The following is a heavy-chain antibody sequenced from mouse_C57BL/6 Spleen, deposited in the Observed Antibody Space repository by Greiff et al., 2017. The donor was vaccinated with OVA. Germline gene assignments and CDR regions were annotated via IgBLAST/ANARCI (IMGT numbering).Heavy chain of an antibody. V-gene: IGHV3-6*01. J-gene: IGHJ2*01. Sequence: ESGPGLVKPSQSLSLTCSVTGYSITSGYYWNWIRQFPGNKLEWMGYISYDGSNNYNPSLKNRISITRDTSKNQFFLKLNSVTTEDTATYYCASSLRYYFDYWGQGTTLTVSS. CDR1: GYSITSGYY. CDR3: ASSLRYYFDY. CDR2: ISYDGSN.